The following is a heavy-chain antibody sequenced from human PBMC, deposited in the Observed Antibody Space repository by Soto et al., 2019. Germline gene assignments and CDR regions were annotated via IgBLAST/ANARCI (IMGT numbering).Heavy chain of an antibody. CDR3: ASSSFYRYYFDY. CDR2: IYSSGVA. CDR1: GGSVNSGTYY. J-gene: IGHJ4*02. V-gene: IGHV4-61*01. Sequence: PSETLSLTCTVSGGSVNSGTYYWSWIRQPPGKGLEWIGYIYSSGVANYNPSLKSRVTISLDTSKNQFSLKLSSETAADTAVYFCASSSFYRYYFDYWGQGALVTVSS. D-gene: IGHD2-2*01.